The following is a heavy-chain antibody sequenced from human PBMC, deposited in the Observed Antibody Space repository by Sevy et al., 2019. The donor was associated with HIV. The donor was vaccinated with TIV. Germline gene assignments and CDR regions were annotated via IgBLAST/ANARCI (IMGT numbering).Heavy chain of an antibody. V-gene: IGHV4-59*08. J-gene: IGHJ4*02. CDR3: AGENAWGRGYS. CDR2: IFYNGHI. CDR1: GGSITSLY. Sequence: SETLSLTCTVSGGSITSLYWNWIRQPPGRGLEWIATIFYNGHINYNPSLKNRVTLSLDMSKNQFSLRLSSVTAADTAMYYCAGENAWGRGYSWGQRTLVTVSS. D-gene: IGHD1-26*01.